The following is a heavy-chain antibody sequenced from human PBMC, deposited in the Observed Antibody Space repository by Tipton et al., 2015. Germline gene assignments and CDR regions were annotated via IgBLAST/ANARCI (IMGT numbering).Heavy chain of an antibody. J-gene: IGHJ5*02. V-gene: IGHV4-4*07. Sequence: TLSLTCTIPGDSISNYFWSWIRQPAGKGLEWIGRIQTSGNTNYNPSLKSRVTMSADTSKNQSSLMLSSVTAADTAVYYCARGGNNWFDPWGQGTLVTVSS. CDR2: IQTSGNT. CDR3: ARGGNNWFDP. D-gene: IGHD2-15*01. CDR1: GDSISNYF.